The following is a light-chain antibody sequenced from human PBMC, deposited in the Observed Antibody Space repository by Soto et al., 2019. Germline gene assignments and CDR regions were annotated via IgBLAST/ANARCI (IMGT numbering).Light chain of an antibody. Sequence: DIVMTQSPDSLAVSLGERATINCKSSQSVLYSSNNKNYLAWYQQKPGQPPKLLIFWASTRDSGVPDRFSGSGSGTDFTLTISSLQAEDVAVYYCQQYYSTLPTFGQGTKLEIK. J-gene: IGKJ2*01. V-gene: IGKV4-1*01. CDR1: QSVLYSSNNKNY. CDR2: WAS. CDR3: QQYYSTLPT.